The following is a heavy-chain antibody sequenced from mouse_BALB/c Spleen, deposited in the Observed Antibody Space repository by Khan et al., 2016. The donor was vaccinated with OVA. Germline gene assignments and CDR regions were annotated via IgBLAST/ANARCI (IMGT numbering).Heavy chain of an antibody. D-gene: IGHD1-1*01. J-gene: IGHJ2*01. Sequence: QVQLQQPGAELVKAGASVKMSCKASGYTFTSYWMHWVKQRLGQGLEWFAETNPTNGRTYYNEKFKSKATLTVEKSSSTAYMLLSGPTFEDSVVYYCARIKKIVATYFDYWGQGTTLTVSS. CDR3: ARIKKIVATYFDY. CDR2: TNPTNGRT. CDR1: GYTFTSYW. V-gene: IGHV1S81*02.